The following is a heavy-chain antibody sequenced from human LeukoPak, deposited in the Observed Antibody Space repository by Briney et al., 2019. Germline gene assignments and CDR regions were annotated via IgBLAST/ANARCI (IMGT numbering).Heavy chain of an antibody. CDR3: ANTKGEGAVDY. Sequence: GSLRLSCAASGFTFSSYCMHWVRQAPGKGLEWVAVISYDGSNKYYADSVKGRFTISRDNSKNTLYLQMNSLRAEDTAVYYCANTKGEGAVDYWGQGTLVTVSS. V-gene: IGHV3-30*18. D-gene: IGHD1-26*01. CDR1: GFTFSSYC. J-gene: IGHJ4*02. CDR2: ISYDGSNK.